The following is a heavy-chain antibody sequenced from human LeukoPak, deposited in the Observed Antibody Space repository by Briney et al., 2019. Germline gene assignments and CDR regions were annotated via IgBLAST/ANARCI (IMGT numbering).Heavy chain of an antibody. CDR1: GFTFDDYA. CDR3: AREGLSSFDP. V-gene: IGHV3-74*01. CDR2: INTDGSST. D-gene: IGHD3-16*02. Sequence: GGSLRLSCAASGFTFDDYAMHWVRQAPGKGLVWVSRINTDGSSTSYADSVKGRFTISRDNAKNTLYLQMNSLRAEDTAVYYCAREGLSSFDPWGQGTLVTVSS. J-gene: IGHJ5*02.